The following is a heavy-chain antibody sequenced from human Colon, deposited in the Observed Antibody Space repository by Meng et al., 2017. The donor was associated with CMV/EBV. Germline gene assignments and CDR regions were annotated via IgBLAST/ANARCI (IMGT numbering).Heavy chain of an antibody. CDR3: VHRTGLGYCTTACPGFDP. CDR2: LNWKDDK. Sequence: SVTGSGVRGGWVRQPPGKALEWLAFLNWKDDKSYSPSLKHRLSISRDASKNEVVLTMTNMEPADTATYYCVHRTGLGYCTTACPGFDPWGQGILVTVSS. CDR1: SVTGSGVR. D-gene: IGHD2-2*03. J-gene: IGHJ5*02. V-gene: IGHV2-5*01.